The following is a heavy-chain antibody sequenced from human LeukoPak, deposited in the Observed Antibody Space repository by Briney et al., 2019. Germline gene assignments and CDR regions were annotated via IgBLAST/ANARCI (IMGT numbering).Heavy chain of an antibody. CDR1: GYTFTGYY. Sequence: ASVKVSCKASGYTFTGYYVHWVRQAPGQGLEWMGRINPNSGDTNYAQKFQGRVTMTRDTSTSTVYMELSSLRSEDTAVYYCAREWMAARRRYYFDNWGQGTLVTVSS. D-gene: IGHD6-6*01. CDR2: INPNSGDT. V-gene: IGHV1-2*06. CDR3: AREWMAARRRYYFDN. J-gene: IGHJ4*02.